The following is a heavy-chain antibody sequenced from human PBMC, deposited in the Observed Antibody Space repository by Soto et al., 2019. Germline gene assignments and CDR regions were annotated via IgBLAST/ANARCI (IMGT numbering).Heavy chain of an antibody. Sequence: PGGSLRLSCAASGFTFSDYYMSWIRQAPGKGLEWVSYISSTGNTIYYADSVKGRFTISRDNAKNPLYLQMNSLRAEDTAVYYCARDLDGYDYNFDYWGQRTLVTVSS. J-gene: IGHJ4*02. CDR2: ISSTGNTI. CDR1: GFTFSDYY. V-gene: IGHV3-11*01. CDR3: ARDLDGYDYNFDY. D-gene: IGHD5-12*01.